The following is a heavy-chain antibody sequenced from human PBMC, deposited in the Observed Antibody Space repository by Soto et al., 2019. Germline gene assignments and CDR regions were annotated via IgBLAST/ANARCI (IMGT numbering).Heavy chain of an antibody. J-gene: IGHJ3*02. V-gene: IGHV3-11*06. Sequence: QVQLVESGGGLVKPGGSLRLSCAASGFTFSDYYMSWIRQAPGKGLEWVSYISSSSSYTNYADSVKGRFTISRDNAKNSLYLQMNSLRAEDTAVYYCARGGNYDSTLTGYDAFDIWGQGTMVTVSS. CDR1: GFTFSDYY. CDR3: ARGGNYDSTLTGYDAFDI. D-gene: IGHD3-22*01. CDR2: ISSSSSYT.